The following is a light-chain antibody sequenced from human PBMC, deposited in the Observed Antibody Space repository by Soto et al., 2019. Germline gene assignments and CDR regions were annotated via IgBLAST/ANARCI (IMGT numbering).Light chain of an antibody. CDR2: DAS. CDR1: ESISTY. Sequence: EIVLTQSPATLSLSPGERATLSCRASESISTYLGWYQQKPGQAPRPLIYDASNRATGIPARFSGSGSGTEFTLTISSLEPEDSAVYFCQQRSSGVTFCQGTRLEIK. J-gene: IGKJ5*01. CDR3: QQRSSGVT. V-gene: IGKV3-11*01.